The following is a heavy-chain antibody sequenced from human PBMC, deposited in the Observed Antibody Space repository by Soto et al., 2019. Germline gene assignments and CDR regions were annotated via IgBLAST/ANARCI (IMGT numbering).Heavy chain of an antibody. V-gene: IGHV1-69*12. Sequence: QVQLVQSGAEVKKPGSSVKVSCKASGGTFSSYAISWVRQTPGQGLEWMGGIIPIFGTANYAQKFQGRVTITADESTSTAYMELSSLSSEDTAVYYCARPHNNYDYDYYGMDVWGQGTTVTVSS. CDR2: IIPIFGTA. J-gene: IGHJ6*02. CDR1: GGTFSSYA. D-gene: IGHD4-4*01. CDR3: ARPHNNYDYDYYGMDV.